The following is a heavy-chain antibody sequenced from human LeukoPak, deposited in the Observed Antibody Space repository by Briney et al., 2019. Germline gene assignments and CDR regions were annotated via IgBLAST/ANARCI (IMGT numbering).Heavy chain of an antibody. J-gene: IGHJ4*02. D-gene: IGHD6-19*01. V-gene: IGHV1-2*02. CDR1: GYTFTGYY. CDR2: INPNSGGT. Sequence: ASVKVSCKASGYTFTGYYMHWVRQAPGQGLEWMGWINPNSGGTNYAQKFQGRVTMTRDTSISTAYMELSRLRSDDTAVYYCARDGHTYSSGWSYWGQGTLVTVSS. CDR3: ARDGHTYSSGWSY.